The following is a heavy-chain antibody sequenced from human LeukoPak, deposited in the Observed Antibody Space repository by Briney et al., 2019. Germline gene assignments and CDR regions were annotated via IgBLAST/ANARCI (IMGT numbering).Heavy chain of an antibody. J-gene: IGHJ4*02. V-gene: IGHV4-39*01. D-gene: IGHD4-23*01. CDR2: IYYSGST. CDR3: ARASGFYGGNFDY. CDR1: GGSISSSSYY. Sequence: SETLSLTCTVSGGSISSSSYYWGWIRQPPGKGLEWIGSIYYSGSTYYNPSLKSRVTISVDTSKNQFSLKLSSVTAADTAVYYCARASGFYGGNFDYWGQGTLVTVSS.